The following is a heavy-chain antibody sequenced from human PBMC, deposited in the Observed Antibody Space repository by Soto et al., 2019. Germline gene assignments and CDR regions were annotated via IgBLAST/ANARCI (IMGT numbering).Heavy chain of an antibody. CDR3: ARSWGVFNVPFDY. CDR1: GYTFTSYG. Sequence: QVQLVQSGAEVKKPGASVKVSCKASGYTFTSYGISWVRQAPGQGLEWMGWINTYNGNTKYAQKLQGRVTMTTDTPTSTAYMDLRSLRSEDTAVYYCARSWGVFNVPFDYWGQGTLVTVSS. D-gene: IGHD3-10*02. V-gene: IGHV1-18*01. CDR2: INTYNGNT. J-gene: IGHJ4*02.